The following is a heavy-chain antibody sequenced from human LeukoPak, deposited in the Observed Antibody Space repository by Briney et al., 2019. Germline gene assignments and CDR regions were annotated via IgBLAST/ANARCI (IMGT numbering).Heavy chain of an antibody. Sequence: GGSLRLSCAASGFTFSSYAMSWVRQAPGEGLEWVSGISAGGDTTYTADSVRGRFTISRDNSNNTLYLQMNILTAEDTAVYYCAAISYSGTWPVGYWGQGILVTVSS. V-gene: IGHV3-23*01. D-gene: IGHD6-25*01. J-gene: IGHJ4*02. CDR3: AAISYSGTWPVGY. CDR2: ISAGGDTT. CDR1: GFTFSSYA.